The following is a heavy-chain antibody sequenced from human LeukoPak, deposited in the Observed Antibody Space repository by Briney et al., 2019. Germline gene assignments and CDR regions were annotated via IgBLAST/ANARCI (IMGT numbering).Heavy chain of an antibody. Sequence: PGGSLRLSCAASGFTFGDYAMHWVRQITGGGLEWVSTSGTVGVTFYSDSVKGRFTISRENAKNSVHLQVNSLRVEDSAIYFCVRAAMPYIINGRRFDYWGQGTLVTVSS. J-gene: IGHJ4*02. CDR2: SGTVGVT. D-gene: IGHD2-2*01. CDR3: VRAAMPYIINGRRFDY. CDR1: GFTFGDYA. V-gene: IGHV3-13*04.